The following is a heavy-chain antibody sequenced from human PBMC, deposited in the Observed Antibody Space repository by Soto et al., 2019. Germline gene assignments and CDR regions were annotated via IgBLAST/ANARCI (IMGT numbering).Heavy chain of an antibody. CDR1: GFTFSDYY. CDR3: ARHYYDSSGEDAFDI. V-gene: IGHV3-11*06. D-gene: IGHD3-22*01. Sequence: GGSLRLSCAASGFTFSDYYMSWIRQAPGKGLEWVSYISSSSSYTNYADSVKGRFTISRDNAKNSLYLQMNSLRAEDTAVYYCARHYYDSSGEDAFDIWGQGTLVTVSS. CDR2: ISSSSSYT. J-gene: IGHJ3*02.